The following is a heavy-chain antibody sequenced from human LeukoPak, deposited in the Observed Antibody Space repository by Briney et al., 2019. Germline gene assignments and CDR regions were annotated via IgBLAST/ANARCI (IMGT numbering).Heavy chain of an antibody. CDR3: ASGCSGGSCYSYYYYMDV. CDR2: INHSGST. D-gene: IGHD2-15*01. J-gene: IGHJ6*03. Sequence: PSETLSLTCAVYGGSFSGYYWGWIRQPPGKGLEWIGEINHSGSTNYNPSLKSRVTISVDTSKNQFSLKLSSVTAADTAVYYCASGCSGGSCYSYYYYMDVWGKGTTVTISS. V-gene: IGHV4-34*01. CDR1: GGSFSGYY.